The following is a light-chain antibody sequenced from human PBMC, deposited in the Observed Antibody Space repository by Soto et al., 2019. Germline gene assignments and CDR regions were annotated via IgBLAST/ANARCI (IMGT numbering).Light chain of an antibody. J-gene: IGKJ5*01. CDR1: QSISIY. CDR2: AAS. V-gene: IGKV1-39*01. CDR3: QQSYSTFIT. Sequence: DIQMTQSPSSLSASVGDRVTITCRASQSISIYLNWYQQKPGKAPKLLIYAASSLQSGVPSRFSGSGSGTDFTLTISSLQPEDFATYYCQQSYSTFITFGQGTRLEIK.